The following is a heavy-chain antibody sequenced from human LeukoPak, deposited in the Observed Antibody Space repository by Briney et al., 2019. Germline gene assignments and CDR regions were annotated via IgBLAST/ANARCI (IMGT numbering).Heavy chain of an antibody. D-gene: IGHD6-13*01. J-gene: IGHJ6*03. V-gene: IGHV4-61*02. CDR2: IYSSGNT. Sequence: SETLSLTCTVSGGSISSGNYHWIWIRQPAGKGLEWIGRIYSSGNTNYNPSLKSRVSISMDTPKNQFSLKLSSVTAADTAVYYCARGPSLAAAVNPRSGYYYYMDVWGKGTTVTVSS. CDR1: GGSISSGNYH. CDR3: ARGPSLAAAVNPRSGYYYYMDV.